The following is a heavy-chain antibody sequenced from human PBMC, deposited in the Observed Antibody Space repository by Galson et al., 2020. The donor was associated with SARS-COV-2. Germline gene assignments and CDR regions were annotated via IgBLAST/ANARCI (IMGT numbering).Heavy chain of an antibody. CDR2: ISYDGSNK. D-gene: IGHD6-19*01. V-gene: IGHV3-30-3*01. CDR3: ARDLVAVAGPFDY. J-gene: IGHJ4*02. Sequence: GGSLRLSCAASGFTFSSYAMHWVRQAPGKGLEWVAVISYDGSNKYYADSVKGRFTISRDNSKNTLYLQMNSLRAEDTAVYYCARDLVAVAGPFDYWGQGTLVTVSS. CDR1: GFTFSSYA.